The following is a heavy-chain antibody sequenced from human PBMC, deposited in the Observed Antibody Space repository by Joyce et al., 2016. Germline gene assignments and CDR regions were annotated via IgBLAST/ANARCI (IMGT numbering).Heavy chain of an antibody. Sequence: QLVESGGGVVKPGGSLRLSCEASGSTFSSSSMGWFRQAPGKGLEGVAAISGTSYYIFHAETVRGRFTVARDNAKKTLYLQMNSLRAEDSAVFYCARGGISYYYAMDVWGPRDHGHRLL. CDR3: ARGGISYYYAMDV. D-gene: IGHD3-16*01. CDR2: ISGTSYYI. J-gene: IGHJ6*01. V-gene: IGHV3-21*01. CDR1: GSTFSSSS.